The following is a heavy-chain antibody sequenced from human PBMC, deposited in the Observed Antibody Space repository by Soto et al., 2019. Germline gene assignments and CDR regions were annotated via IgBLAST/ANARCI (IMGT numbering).Heavy chain of an antibody. V-gene: IGHV3-7*03. J-gene: IGHJ4*02. CDR2: MRQDGSEK. Sequence: EVQVVESGGGLVQPGGSLRLSCAASGFTFSSYWMSWVRQDPGKGLEWVANMRQDGSEKYYVDSVKGRFTISRDNTKNSLYLQMNSMRAEDTAVYYCARILCSSTSCYTFDYWGQGTLVTVSA. D-gene: IGHD2-2*02. CDR1: GFTFSSYW. CDR3: ARILCSSTSCYTFDY.